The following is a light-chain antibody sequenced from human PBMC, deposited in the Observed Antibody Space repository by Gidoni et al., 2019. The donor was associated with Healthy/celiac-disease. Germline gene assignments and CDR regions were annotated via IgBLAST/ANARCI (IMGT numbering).Light chain of an antibody. V-gene: IGKV1-8*01. CDR2: AAS. Sequence: AIRMTQSPSSFSASTGDRVTITCRASQGISSYLAWYQQKPGKAPKRLIYAASTLQSGVPSRFSGSGSGTDFTLTISCLQSEDFATYYCKQYYSYPWTFGQGTKVEIK. J-gene: IGKJ1*01. CDR3: KQYYSYPWT. CDR1: QGISSY.